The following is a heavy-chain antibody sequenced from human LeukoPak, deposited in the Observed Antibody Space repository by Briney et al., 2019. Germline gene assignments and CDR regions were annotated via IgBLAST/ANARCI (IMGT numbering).Heavy chain of an antibody. CDR3: ARDTAQAENLRYYDILTGFDY. Sequence: PGGSLRLSCAASGLTFSSYAMSWVRQAPGKGLEWVSAISGSSGHTYYADSVKGRFTISRDNAKNSLYLQMNSLRAEGTAVYYCARDTAQAENLRYYDILTGFDYWGQGTLVTVSS. D-gene: IGHD3-9*01. CDR2: ISGSSGHT. CDR1: GLTFSSYA. V-gene: IGHV3-23*01. J-gene: IGHJ4*02.